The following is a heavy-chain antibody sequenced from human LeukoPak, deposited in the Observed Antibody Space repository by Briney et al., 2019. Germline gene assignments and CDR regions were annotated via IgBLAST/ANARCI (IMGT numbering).Heavy chain of an antibody. D-gene: IGHD6-6*01. Sequence: SETLSLTCTVSGGSISSYYWSWIRQPAGKGLEWIGRIYTSGSTNYNPSLKSRVTMSVDTSKNQFSLKLSSVTAADTAVYYCAREALEYSSSPWGEYYYGMDVWGQGTTVTVSS. CDR3: AREALEYSSSPWGEYYYGMDV. J-gene: IGHJ6*02. CDR2: IYTSGST. V-gene: IGHV4-4*07. CDR1: GGSISSYY.